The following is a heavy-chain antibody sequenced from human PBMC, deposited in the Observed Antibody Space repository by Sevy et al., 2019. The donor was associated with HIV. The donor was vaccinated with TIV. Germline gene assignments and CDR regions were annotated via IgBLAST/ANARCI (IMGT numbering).Heavy chain of an antibody. J-gene: IGHJ6*02. D-gene: IGHD2-15*01. CDR3: STDPIILVLVTDSMDV. CDR2: IKSKADGGTV. CDR1: GFTFTYAW. Sequence: AGSLRLSCAASGFTFTYAWMAWVRQSPGKGLEWVGRIKSKADGGTVEYAAPVKGRFTISRDDLKNRLYLEMNSLKTEDTAVYYCSTDPIILVLVTDSMDVWGQGTTVTVSS. V-gene: IGHV3-15*01.